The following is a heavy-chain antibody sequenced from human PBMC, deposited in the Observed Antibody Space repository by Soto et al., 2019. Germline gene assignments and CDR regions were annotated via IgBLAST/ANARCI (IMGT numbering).Heavy chain of an antibody. CDR3: ARDQVKGTMTIL. CDR1: GFTFINYA. D-gene: IGHD4-17*01. J-gene: IGHJ4*02. CDR2: ISYDGSNK. Sequence: QVQLVESGGGVVQPGRSLRLSCAASGFTFINYAMHWVRQAPGKGLEWVAVISYDGSNKYYADSVKGRFTISRDNSKNTMYLQMNSLSAEDMAVYHCARDQVKGTMTILWGQGTLVTVSS. V-gene: IGHV3-30-3*01.